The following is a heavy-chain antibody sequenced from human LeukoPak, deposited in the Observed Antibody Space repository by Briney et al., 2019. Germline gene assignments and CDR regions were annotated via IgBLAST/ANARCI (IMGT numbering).Heavy chain of an antibody. CDR2: ISSSSSYI. CDR3: ARDLVGNFDY. V-gene: IGHV3-21*01. D-gene: IGHD1-26*01. CDR1: GGSFSGYY. Sequence: ETLSLTCAVYGGSFSGYYWSWIRQPPGKGLEWVSSISSSSSYIYYADSVKGRFTISRDNAKNSLYLQMNSLRAEDTAVYYCARDLVGNFDYWGQGTLVTVSS. J-gene: IGHJ4*02.